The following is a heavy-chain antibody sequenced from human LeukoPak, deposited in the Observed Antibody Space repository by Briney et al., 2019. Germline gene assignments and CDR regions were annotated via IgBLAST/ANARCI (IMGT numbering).Heavy chain of an antibody. Sequence: MPGGSLRLSCAASGFSFSSYSMNWVRQAPGKGLEWVSSISSSSSSYIYYADSAKGRFTISRDNAKNSLYLQMNSLRAEDTAVYYCARDDNDILTGGWGQGTLVTVSS. CDR1: GFSFSSYS. CDR3: ARDDNDILTGG. CDR2: ISSSSSSYI. J-gene: IGHJ4*02. D-gene: IGHD3-9*01. V-gene: IGHV3-21*01.